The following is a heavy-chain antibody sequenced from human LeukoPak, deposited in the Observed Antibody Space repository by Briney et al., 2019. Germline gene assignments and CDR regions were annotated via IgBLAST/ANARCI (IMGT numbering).Heavy chain of an antibody. CDR1: GFTFSSYG. CDR2: ISYDGSNK. V-gene: IGHV3-30*18. D-gene: IGHD3-3*01. Sequence: GGSLRLSCAASGFTFSSYGMHWVRQAPGKGLEWVAVISYDGSNKYYADSVKGRFTTSRDNSKNTLYLQMNSLRAEDTAVYYCAKERLGIFGALGYWGQGTLVTVSS. CDR3: AKERLGIFGALGY. J-gene: IGHJ4*02.